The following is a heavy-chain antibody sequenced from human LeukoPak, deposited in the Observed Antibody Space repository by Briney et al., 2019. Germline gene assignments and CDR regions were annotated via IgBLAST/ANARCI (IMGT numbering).Heavy chain of an antibody. D-gene: IGHD4-23*01. CDR2: ISGSGSTT. CDR3: AKPVVYLDAFDI. V-gene: IGHV3-23*01. CDR1: GFTFSSSA. Sequence: GGFLRLSCAASGFTFSSSAMSWVRQAPGKGLEWVSTISGSGSTTYYTDSVKGRFTISRDNSKNTLYLQMNSLRPEDTAVYYCAKPVVYLDAFDIWGLGTLVTVSS. J-gene: IGHJ3*02.